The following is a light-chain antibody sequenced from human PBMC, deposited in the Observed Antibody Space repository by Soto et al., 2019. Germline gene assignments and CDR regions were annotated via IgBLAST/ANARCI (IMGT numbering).Light chain of an antibody. CDR2: GVT. V-gene: IGLV2-14*01. CDR3: SSYTSSYTWV. J-gene: IGLJ3*02. Sequence: QSALTQPASVSESPGQSITISCTGTSSDVGGYNFVSWYQQNPGDAPKLLIYGVTDRPSGVSSRFSGSKSGNAASLTISGLQAEDEGDYYCSSYTSSYTWVFGGGTKVTVL. CDR1: SSDVGGYNF.